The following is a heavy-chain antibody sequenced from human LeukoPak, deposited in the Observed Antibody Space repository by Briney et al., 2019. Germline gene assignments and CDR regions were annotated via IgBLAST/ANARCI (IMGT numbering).Heavy chain of an antibody. V-gene: IGHV1-8*01. CDR3: ARGLAPYSYEYSGHDPYYYYNMDV. CDR2: INPKNGKT. CDR1: GYTFSTST. J-gene: IGHJ6*03. D-gene: IGHD3-22*01. Sequence: ASVKVSCKASGYTFSTSTISWVRQAAGQGREWTGWINPKNGKTSYAQKFQDRVTMTENTSTSTAYMELSSLRSEDTAVYYCARGLAPYSYEYSGHDPYYYYNMDVWGKGTTVIISS.